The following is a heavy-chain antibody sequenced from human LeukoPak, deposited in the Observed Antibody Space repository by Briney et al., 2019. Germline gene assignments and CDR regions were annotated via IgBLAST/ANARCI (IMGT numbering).Heavy chain of an antibody. J-gene: IGHJ3*02. CDR3: ARWEASRVAFDI. D-gene: IGHD1-26*01. CDR1: GGSISSGPYY. V-gene: IGHV4-61*01. CDR2: IYYSGIT. Sequence: SETLSLTCTVSGGSISSGPYYWSWIRQPPGRGLEWIGYIYYSGITDYSPSLKSRVTISIDTSKKQFSLKLSSVTAADTAVYYCARWEASRVAFDIWGQGTLVTVSS.